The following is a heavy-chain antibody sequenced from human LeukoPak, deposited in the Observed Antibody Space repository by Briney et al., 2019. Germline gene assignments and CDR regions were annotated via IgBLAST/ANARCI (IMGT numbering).Heavy chain of an antibody. CDR3: TSSGGSGSYSYSDY. J-gene: IGHJ4*02. CDR1: GFTFGDYA. V-gene: IGHV3-49*04. D-gene: IGHD3-10*01. Sequence: GGSLRLSCTASGFTFGDYAMSWVRQAPGKGPEWVGFIRSKAYGGTTEYAASVKGRFTISRDDSKSIAYLQMNSLKTEDAAVYYCTSSGGSGSYSYSDYWGQGTLATVSS. CDR2: IRSKAYGGTT.